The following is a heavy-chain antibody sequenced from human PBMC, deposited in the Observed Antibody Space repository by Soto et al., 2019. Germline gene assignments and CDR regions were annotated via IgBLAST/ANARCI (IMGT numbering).Heavy chain of an antibody. CDR2: IIPIFETA. J-gene: IGHJ4*02. V-gene: IGHV1-69*06. CDR1: GDTFDIYG. D-gene: IGHD3-22*01. Sequence: QVELVQSGAEVKKPGSSVKVSCKASGDTFDIYGFNWVRQVPGEGLEWMGVIIPIFETADYAQKFQGRVSITADKSTSTAYMELGSLTSEDTAVYYCARGGIHFADSSGHAFDSWGQGTLISVTS. CDR3: ARGGIHFADSSGHAFDS.